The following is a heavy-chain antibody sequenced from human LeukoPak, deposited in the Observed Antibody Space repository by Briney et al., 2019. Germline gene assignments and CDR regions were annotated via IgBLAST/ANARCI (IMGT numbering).Heavy chain of an antibody. J-gene: IGHJ3*02. CDR1: GYSISSGYY. V-gene: IGHV4-38-2*02. CDR2: IYHSGST. CDR3: ARAGPYDAFDI. Sequence: SETLSLTCTVSGYSISSGYYWGWIRQPPGKGLEWIGGIYHSGSTYYNPSLKSRVTISVDTSKNQFSLKLSSVTAADTAVYYCARAGPYDAFDIWGQGTMVTVSS.